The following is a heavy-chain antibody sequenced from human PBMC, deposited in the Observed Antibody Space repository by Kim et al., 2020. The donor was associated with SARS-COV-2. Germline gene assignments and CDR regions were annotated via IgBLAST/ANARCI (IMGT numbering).Heavy chain of an antibody. Sequence: SVKVSCKASGGTFSSYAISWVRQAPGQGLEWMGGIIPIFGTANYAQKFQGRVTITADESTSTAYMELSSLRSEDTAVYYCASPPYSSSWQYFDYWGQGTLVTVSS. CDR3: ASPPYSSSWQYFDY. J-gene: IGHJ4*02. CDR1: GGTFSSYA. D-gene: IGHD6-13*01. V-gene: IGHV1-69*13. CDR2: IIPIFGTA.